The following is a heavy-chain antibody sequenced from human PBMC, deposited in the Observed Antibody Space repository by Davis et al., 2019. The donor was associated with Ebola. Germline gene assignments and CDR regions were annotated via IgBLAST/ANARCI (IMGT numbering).Heavy chain of an antibody. CDR3: ARTTLTSVSDSGLGYNYFAP. D-gene: IGHD4-17*01. CDR2: IGRGGST. Sequence: SETLSLTCGVYGGSFSGYFWSWIRQSPGKGLEWLGEIGRGGSTNYNPTLKNRLTIALDTSKNQFSLRLESMTAADTAVYYWARTTLTSVSDSGLGYNYFAPWGQGTLVTVSS. CDR1: GGSFSGYF. V-gene: IGHV4-34*01. J-gene: IGHJ5*02.